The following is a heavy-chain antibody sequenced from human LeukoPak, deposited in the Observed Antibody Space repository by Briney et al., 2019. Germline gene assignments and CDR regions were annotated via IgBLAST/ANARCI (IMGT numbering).Heavy chain of an antibody. CDR1: GGSISGYY. CDR3: ARTSSIFGVVISYYFDY. V-gene: IGHV4-4*07. CDR2: ICCSGNT. D-gene: IGHD3-3*02. J-gene: IGHJ4*02. Sequence: SETLSLTCTVSGGSISGYYWSWIRQPAGKGLEWIGRICCSGNTNYYPSLKSRVTISIDTSNNQDSLKMTSVTAADTAGYYCARTSSIFGVVISYYFDYWGQGTLVTVSS.